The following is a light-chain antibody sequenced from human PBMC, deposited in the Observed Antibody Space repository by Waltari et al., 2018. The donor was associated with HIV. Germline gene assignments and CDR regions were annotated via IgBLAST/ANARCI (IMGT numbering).Light chain of an antibody. J-gene: IGLJ2*01. Sequence: SDELTQPPSMSVSPGQTARINCFGDALPEQYAYWYQQKPGQAPVLIIYNDTERPSGIPERFSGSKSGTIATLTISGVQAEDEAAYYCQSADSSGIYEIFGGGTKVIVL. CDR3: QSADSSGIYEI. CDR2: NDT. CDR1: ALPEQY. V-gene: IGLV3-25*03.